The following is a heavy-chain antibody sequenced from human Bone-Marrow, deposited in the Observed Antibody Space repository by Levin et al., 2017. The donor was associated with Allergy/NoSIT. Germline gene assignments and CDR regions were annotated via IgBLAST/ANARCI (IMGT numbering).Heavy chain of an antibody. CDR2: LSGNAGGT. V-gene: IGHV3-23*01. J-gene: IGHJ4*01. CDR3: AKVRAGMVGTGTDS. CDR1: GFTLSDYA. D-gene: IGHD1-1*01. Sequence: PGESLKISCIASGFTLSDYAMDWVRQAPGKGLEWVSTLSGNAGGTQYAESMEGHPGTPYYADSVKGRFTISRDHSANTLFLQMNNLRVDDTALYYCAKVRAGMVGTGTDSWGHGTLVIVSS.